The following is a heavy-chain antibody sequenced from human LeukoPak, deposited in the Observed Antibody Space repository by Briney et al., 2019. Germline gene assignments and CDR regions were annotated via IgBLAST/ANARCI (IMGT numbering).Heavy chain of an antibody. CDR2: ISSNGGST. CDR3: AREYYGSGSYPNWFDP. D-gene: IGHD3-10*01. CDR1: GFTFSSYA. J-gene: IGHJ5*02. Sequence: GGSLRLSCAASGFTFSSYAMHWVRQAPGKGLEYVSAISSNGGSTYYANSVKGRFTISRDNSKNTLYLQMGSLRAEDMAVYYCAREYYGSGSYPNWFDPWGQGTLVTVSS. V-gene: IGHV3-64*01.